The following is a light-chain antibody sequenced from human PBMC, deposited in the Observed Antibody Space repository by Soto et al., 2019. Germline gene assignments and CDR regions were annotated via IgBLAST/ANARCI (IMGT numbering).Light chain of an antibody. Sequence: DIQMTQSPSTLSASVGDRVTITCRASQSISSWLAWYQRKPGKAPKLLIYKASSLESGVPSRFSGSGSGTEFTLTISSLQPDDFATYYFQQYETYSRTFGQGTKVEIK. CDR2: KAS. CDR1: QSISSW. V-gene: IGKV1-5*03. J-gene: IGKJ1*01. CDR3: QQYETYSRT.